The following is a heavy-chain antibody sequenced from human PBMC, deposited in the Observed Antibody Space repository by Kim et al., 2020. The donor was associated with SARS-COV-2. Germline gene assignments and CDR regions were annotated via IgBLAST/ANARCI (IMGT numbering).Heavy chain of an antibody. CDR2: ISAYNGNT. CDR1: GYTFTSYG. D-gene: IGHD2-15*01. J-gene: IGHJ4*02. V-gene: IGHV1-18*01. Sequence: ASVKVSCKASGYTFTSYGISWVRQAPGQGLEWMGWISAYNGNTKYAQKFQGRVTMTTETSTSTAYMELRSLRSDDTALYYCARENIVVVVPPDYWGQGTLVTVSS. CDR3: ARENIVVVVPPDY.